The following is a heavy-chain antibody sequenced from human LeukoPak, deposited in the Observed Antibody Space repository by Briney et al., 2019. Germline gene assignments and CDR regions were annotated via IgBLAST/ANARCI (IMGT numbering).Heavy chain of an antibody. Sequence: GESLKISCKGSGYSFTSYWIGWVRQMPGKGLEWMGIIYPGDSDTRYSPSFQGQVTISADKSISTAYLQWSSLKASDTAMYYCARSTPSIAESSAFDIWGQGTMVTGSS. J-gene: IGHJ3*02. D-gene: IGHD6-6*01. CDR2: IYPGDSDT. CDR3: ARSTPSIAESSAFDI. CDR1: GYSFTSYW. V-gene: IGHV5-51*01.